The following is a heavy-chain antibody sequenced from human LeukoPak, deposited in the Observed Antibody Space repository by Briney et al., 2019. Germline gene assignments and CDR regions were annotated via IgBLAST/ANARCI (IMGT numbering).Heavy chain of an antibody. Sequence: PGRSLRLSCAASGFTFSNYGMHWVRQAPGKGLEWVAVISFDGSYKYYADSVKGRFTISRDNSKNTLYLQMNSLRAEDTAVYYCARASWGYSSSWIDHYFDYWGQGTLVTVSS. V-gene: IGHV3-30*03. CDR2: ISFDGSYK. CDR1: GFTFSNYG. J-gene: IGHJ4*02. CDR3: ARASWGYSSSWIDHYFDY. D-gene: IGHD6-13*01.